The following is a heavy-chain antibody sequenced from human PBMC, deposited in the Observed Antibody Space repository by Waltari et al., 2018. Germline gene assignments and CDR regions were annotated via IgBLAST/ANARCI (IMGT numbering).Heavy chain of an antibody. D-gene: IGHD3-22*01. V-gene: IGHV3-30-3*01. J-gene: IGHJ3*01. CDR1: GSTFSSYA. Sequence: QVQLVESGGGVVQPGRSLRLSCAASGSTFSSYAMHWVRQAPGKGLEWVAVISYDGSNKYYADSVKGRFTISRDNSKNTLYLQMNSLRAEDTAVYYCARDVYYDSSGYLGSWGQGTMVTVSS. CDR2: ISYDGSNK. CDR3: ARDVYYDSSGYLGS.